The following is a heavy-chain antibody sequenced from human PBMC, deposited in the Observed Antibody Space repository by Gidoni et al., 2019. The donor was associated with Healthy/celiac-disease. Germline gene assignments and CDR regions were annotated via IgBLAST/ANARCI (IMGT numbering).Heavy chain of an antibody. Sequence: QVQLVESGGGVVQPGRSLRLSCAASGFTFSSSAMHWVRQAPGKGLEWVSVISYDGSYKYYADSVKGRFTISRDNSKNTLYLQMNSLRAEDTAVYYCARSELYYDSSGLSWGQGTLVTVSS. J-gene: IGHJ5*02. CDR1: GFTFSSSA. CDR2: ISYDGSYK. CDR3: ARSELYYDSSGLS. V-gene: IGHV3-30*04. D-gene: IGHD3-22*01.